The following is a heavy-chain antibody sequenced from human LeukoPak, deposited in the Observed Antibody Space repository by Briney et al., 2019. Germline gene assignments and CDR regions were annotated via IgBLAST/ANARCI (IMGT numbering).Heavy chain of an antibody. CDR2: IDYAGRT. CDR3: ARDRPGGSSLDY. Sequence: PSETLSLTCTVSGGSISSYYWSWIRQPPGKGLEWIGYIDYAGRTTYNPSLKSRVTISVDTSKNQFSLRLSSVTAADTAVYYCARDRPGGSSLDYWGQGTLVTVSS. J-gene: IGHJ4*02. D-gene: IGHD6-13*01. CDR1: GGSISSYY. V-gene: IGHV4-59*01.